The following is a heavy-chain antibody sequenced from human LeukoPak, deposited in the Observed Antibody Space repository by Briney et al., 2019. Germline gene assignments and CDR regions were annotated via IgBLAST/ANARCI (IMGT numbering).Heavy chain of an antibody. CDR2: ISAYNGNT. J-gene: IGHJ4*02. CDR1: GYTFSSYG. V-gene: IGHV1-18*01. CDR3: ALSPVNPLGYCSSTSRETFDY. D-gene: IGHD2-2*01. Sequence: ASVKVSCKASGYTFSSYGIRWVRQAPGQGLEWMGWISAYNGNTNYAQKLQGRLTMTTDTSTSTAYMELRSLRSDDTAVYYCALSPVNPLGYCSSTSRETFDYWGQGTLVTVSS.